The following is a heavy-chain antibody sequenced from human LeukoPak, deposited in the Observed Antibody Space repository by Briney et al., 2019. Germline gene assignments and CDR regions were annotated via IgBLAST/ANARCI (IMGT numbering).Heavy chain of an antibody. D-gene: IGHD3-10*01. CDR1: GYTFTSYG. V-gene: IGHV1-18*01. CDR3: ARVITSLNSGSYSTKWFDP. J-gene: IGHJ5*02. CDR2: ISAYNGNT. Sequence: ASVKVSCKASGYTFTSYGISWVRQAPGQGLEWMGWISAYNGNTNYAQKLQGRVTMTTDTSTSTAYMELRSLRSDDTAVYYCARVITSLNSGSYSTKWFDPWGQGTLVTVSS.